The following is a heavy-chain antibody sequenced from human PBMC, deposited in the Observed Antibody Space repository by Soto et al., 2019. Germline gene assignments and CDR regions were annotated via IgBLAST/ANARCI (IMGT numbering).Heavy chain of an antibody. CDR3: ARQYYDFWRDFIPPSDYYGMDV. CDR1: GGSISSSSYY. V-gene: IGHV4-39*01. Sequence: SETLSLTCTVSGGSISSSSYYWGWIRQPPGKGLEWIGSIYYSGSTYYNPSLKSQVTISVDTSKNQFSLKLSSVTAADTAVYYCARQYYDFWRDFIPPSDYYGMDVWGQGTTVTVSS. D-gene: IGHD3-3*01. J-gene: IGHJ6*02. CDR2: IYYSGST.